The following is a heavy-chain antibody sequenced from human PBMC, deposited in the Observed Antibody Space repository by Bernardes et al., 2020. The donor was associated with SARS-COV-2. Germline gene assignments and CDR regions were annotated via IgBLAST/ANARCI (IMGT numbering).Heavy chain of an antibody. Sequence: GGSLRLSCAASGFTFSSYGMHWVRQAPGKGLEWVAVIWYDGSNKYYADSVKGRFTISRDNSKNTLYLQMNSLRAEDTAVYYCARDGKYCSSTSCYGIDPWGQGTLVTVSS. J-gene: IGHJ5*02. D-gene: IGHD2-2*01. CDR1: GFTFSSYG. CDR3: ARDGKYCSSTSCYGIDP. V-gene: IGHV3-33*01. CDR2: IWYDGSNK.